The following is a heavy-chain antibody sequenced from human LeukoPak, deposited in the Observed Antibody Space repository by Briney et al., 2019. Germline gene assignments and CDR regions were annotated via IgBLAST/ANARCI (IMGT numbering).Heavy chain of an antibody. D-gene: IGHD2-15*01. CDR2: INHSGST. Sequence: SETLSLTCAVYGGSFSGYYWSWIRQPPGKGLEWIGEINHSGSTNCNPSLKSRVTISVDTSKNQFSLKLSSVTAADTAVYYCARGPHFGNCSGGSCYSSNWFDPWGQGTLVTVSS. J-gene: IGHJ5*02. CDR3: ARGPHFGNCSGGSCYSSNWFDP. V-gene: IGHV4-34*01. CDR1: GGSFSGYY.